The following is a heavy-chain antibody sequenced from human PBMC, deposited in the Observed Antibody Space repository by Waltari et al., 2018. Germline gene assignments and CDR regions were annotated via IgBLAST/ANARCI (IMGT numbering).Heavy chain of an antibody. CDR3: ARVGGAALTEGFDY. CDR1: GFTFNTYT. CDR2: ITSRRSTI. J-gene: IGHJ4*02. D-gene: IGHD7-27*01. V-gene: IGHV3-48*01. Sequence: EVQLVQSGGDLVQPGGSLRLSCAASGFTFNTYTMAWVRQAPGKGLGWFSYITSRRSTIYYADSVRGRFTTSRDNAKNSLYLQMNSLRVEDTAVYYCARVGGAALTEGFDYWGQGTLVTVAS.